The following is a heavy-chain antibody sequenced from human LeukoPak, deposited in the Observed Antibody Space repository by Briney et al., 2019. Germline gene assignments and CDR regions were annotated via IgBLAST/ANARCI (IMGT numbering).Heavy chain of an antibody. D-gene: IGHD3-16*01. CDR3: ARELRGIRFPGEFDY. Sequence: GGSLRLSCAASGFTFSSYSMNWVRQAPGKGLEWVSSISSSSSYIYYADSVKGRFTISRDNAKNSLYLQMNSLRAEDTALYYCARELRGIRFPGEFDYWGQGTLVTVSS. CDR2: ISSSSSYI. J-gene: IGHJ4*02. CDR1: GFTFSSYS. V-gene: IGHV3-21*04.